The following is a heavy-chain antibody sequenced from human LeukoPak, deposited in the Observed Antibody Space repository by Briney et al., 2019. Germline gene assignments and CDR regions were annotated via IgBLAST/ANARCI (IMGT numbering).Heavy chain of an antibody. D-gene: IGHD4-17*01. CDR3: ARLYGDYYFDY. Sequence: AGGSLRLSCAASGFTFSSYWMSWVRQAPGKGLEWVANIKQDGSERYYVDSVKGRFTISRDNAKNSLYLQMNSLRAEDTAVYYCARLYGDYYFDYWGQGTLVTVFS. CDR2: IKQDGSER. J-gene: IGHJ4*02. V-gene: IGHV3-7*01. CDR1: GFTFSSYW.